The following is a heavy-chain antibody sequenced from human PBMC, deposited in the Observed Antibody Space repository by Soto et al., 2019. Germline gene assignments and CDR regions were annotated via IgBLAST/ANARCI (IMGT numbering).Heavy chain of an antibody. D-gene: IGHD6-19*01. V-gene: IGHV1-69*13. J-gene: IGHJ6*02. Sequence: SVKVSCKASGGTFSSYAISWVRQAPGQGLEWMGGIIPIFGTANYAQKFQGRVTITAGESTSTAYMELSSLRSEDTAVYYCARVSSSGWQYYYYYYGMDVWGQGTTVTVSS. CDR3: ARVSSSGWQYYYYYYGMDV. CDR1: GGTFSSYA. CDR2: IIPIFGTA.